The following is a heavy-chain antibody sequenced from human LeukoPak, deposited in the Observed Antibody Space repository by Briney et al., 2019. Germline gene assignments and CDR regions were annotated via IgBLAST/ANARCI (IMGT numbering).Heavy chain of an antibody. CDR2: IYYSGRT. CDR3: ARGAPRGNYDFWSGYPRAYYFDY. D-gene: IGHD3-3*01. CDR1: GGSISSYY. V-gene: IGHV4-59*01. J-gene: IGHJ4*02. Sequence: SSETLSLTCTVSGGSISSYYWSWIRQPPGKGLEWIGYIYYSGRTNYNPSLKSRVTISVDTSKNQFSLKLSSVTAADAAVYYCARGAPRGNYDFWSGYPRAYYFDYWGQGTLVTVSS.